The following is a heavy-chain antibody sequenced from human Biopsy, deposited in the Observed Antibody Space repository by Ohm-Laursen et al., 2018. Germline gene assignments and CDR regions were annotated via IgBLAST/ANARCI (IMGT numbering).Heavy chain of an antibody. CDR3: ARATNSTGWPYYYFYGMDV. CDR1: GESFNGYY. CDR2: INHSGRT. J-gene: IGHJ6*02. D-gene: IGHD2/OR15-2a*01. Sequence: SETLSLTCPVYGESFNGYYWSWIRQTPGKGLEWIGEINHSGRTNYNPSLKSRVTISVDTSKNQFSLKVNSVTAADTAVYYCARATNSTGWPYYYFYGMDVWGQGTTVTVSS. V-gene: IGHV4-34*01.